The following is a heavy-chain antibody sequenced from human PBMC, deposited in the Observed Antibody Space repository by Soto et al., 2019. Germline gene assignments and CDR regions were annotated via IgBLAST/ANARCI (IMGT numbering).Heavy chain of an antibody. CDR1: GGSFSGYY. D-gene: IGHD6-13*01. CDR3: ARASTLAAAGTRFDY. CDR2: INHSGST. Sequence: PSETLSLTCAVYGGSFSGYYWSWIRQPPGKGLEWIGEINHSGSTNYNPSLKSRDTISVDTSKNQFSLKLSSVTAADTAVYYCARASTLAAAGTRFDYWGQGTLVTVS. V-gene: IGHV4-34*01. J-gene: IGHJ4*02.